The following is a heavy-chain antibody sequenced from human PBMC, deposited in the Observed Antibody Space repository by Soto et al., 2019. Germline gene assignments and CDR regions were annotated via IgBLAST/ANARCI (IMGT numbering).Heavy chain of an antibody. Sequence: SETLSLTCAVYGGSFSGYYWSWIRQPPGKGLEWIGEINHSGSTNYNPSLKSRVTISVDTSKNQFSLKLSSVTAADTAVYYCARGRAPRRNIVVVTASYYFDYWGQGTLVTVSS. CDR1: GGSFSGYY. CDR3: ARGRAPRRNIVVVTASYYFDY. CDR2: INHSGST. D-gene: IGHD2-21*02. V-gene: IGHV4-34*01. J-gene: IGHJ4*02.